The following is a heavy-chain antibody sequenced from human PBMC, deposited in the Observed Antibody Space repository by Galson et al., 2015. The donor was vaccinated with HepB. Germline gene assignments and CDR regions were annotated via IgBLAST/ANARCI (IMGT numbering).Heavy chain of an antibody. D-gene: IGHD2-2*01. CDR3: ARSIVVVPARQYYYYYGMDV. J-gene: IGHJ6*02. CDR1: GDSVSSNSAA. CDR2: TYYRSKWYN. V-gene: IGHV6-1*01. Sequence: CAISGDSVSSNSAAWNWIRQSPSRGLEWLGRTYYRSKWYNDYAVSVKSRITINPDTSKNQFSLQLNSVTPEDTAVYYCARSIVVVPARQYYYYYGMDVWGQGTTVTVSS.